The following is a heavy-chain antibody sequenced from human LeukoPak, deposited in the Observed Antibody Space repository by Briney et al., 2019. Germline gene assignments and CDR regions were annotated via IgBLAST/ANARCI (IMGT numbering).Heavy chain of an antibody. D-gene: IGHD3-22*01. CDR3: ARESYFYDSSGNYPRLDY. CDR2: IKQDGSEK. J-gene: IGHJ4*02. V-gene: IGHV3-7*01. CDR1: GFTFSRSW. Sequence: GGSLRLSRAASGFTFSRSWMNWVRQAPGKGLEWVANIKQDGSEKYYVDSVKGRFTISRDNAKNSLYLQMNSLRAEDTAVYYCARESYFYDSSGNYPRLDYWGQGTLVTVSS.